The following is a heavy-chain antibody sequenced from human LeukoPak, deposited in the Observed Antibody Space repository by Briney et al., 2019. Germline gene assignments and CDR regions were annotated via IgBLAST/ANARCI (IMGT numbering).Heavy chain of an antibody. J-gene: IGHJ4*02. CDR2: IYYSGST. CDR3: ARGGVPGGFYGSFDY. CDR1: GASISSYY. Sequence: SETLSLTCTVSGASISSYYWRWMRQPPGRGLEWIGYIYYSGSTNHNPSLQSRVTISVDTSKNQFSLKLNSVTAADTAVYYCARGGVPGGFYGSFDYWGQGPWSASPQ. D-gene: IGHD3-3*01. V-gene: IGHV4-59*01.